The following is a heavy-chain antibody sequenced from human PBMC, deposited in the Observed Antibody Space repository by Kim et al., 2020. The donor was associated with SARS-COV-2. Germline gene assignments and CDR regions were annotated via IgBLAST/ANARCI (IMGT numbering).Heavy chain of an antibody. J-gene: IGHJ2*01. CDR3: ARGGSLVVVTAWYFDL. Sequence: SETLSLTCAVYGGSFSGYYWSWIRQPPGKGLEWIGEINHSGSTNYNPSLKSRVTISVDTSKNQFSLKLSSVTAADTAVYYCARGGSLVVVTAWYFDLWGRGTLVTVSS. CDR2: INHSGST. V-gene: IGHV4-34*01. D-gene: IGHD2-21*02. CDR1: GGSFSGYY.